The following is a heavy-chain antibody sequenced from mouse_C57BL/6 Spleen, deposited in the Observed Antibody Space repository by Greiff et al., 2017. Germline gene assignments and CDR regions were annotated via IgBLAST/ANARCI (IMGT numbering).Heavy chain of an antibody. CDR1: GYSITSGYY. CDR2: ISYDGSN. V-gene: IGHV3-6*01. D-gene: IGHD2-4*01. J-gene: IGHJ1*03. Sequence: DVQLQESGPGLVKPSQSLSLTCSVTGYSITSGYYWNWIRQFPGNKLEWMGYISYDGSNNYNPSLKNRISITRDTSKNQFFLKLNSVTTEDTATYYCARGALYYDYDEGWYFDVWGTGTTVTVSS. CDR3: ARGALYYDYDEGWYFDV.